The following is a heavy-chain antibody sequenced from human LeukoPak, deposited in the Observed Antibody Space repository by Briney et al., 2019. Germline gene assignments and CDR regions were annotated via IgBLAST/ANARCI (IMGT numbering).Heavy chain of an antibody. J-gene: IGHJ4*02. D-gene: IGHD3-10*01. V-gene: IGHV3-23*01. CDR2: ISGSGSST. CDR1: GFTFSSYA. CDR3: AKGPITMVRGVITPFDY. Sequence: GGSLRLSCAASGFTFSSYAMSWVRQAPGKGLEWVSAISGSGSSTYYADSVKGRFTISRDNSKNTLYLQMNSLRAEDTAVYYCAKGPITMVRGVITPFDYWGQGTLVTVSS.